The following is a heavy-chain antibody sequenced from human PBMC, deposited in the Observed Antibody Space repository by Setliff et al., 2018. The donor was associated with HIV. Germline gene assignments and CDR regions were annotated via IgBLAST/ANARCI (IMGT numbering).Heavy chain of an antibody. CDR2: IYNSGTT. CDR3: ARGRQIGIEGAWAFDI. D-gene: IGHD1-26*01. J-gene: IGHJ3*02. Sequence: PSETLSLTCIVSGGSISNYYWWTWVRQPPGKGLEWIGEIYNSGTTDYKPSLKSRVTMSLDQAKKQLSLRLSYVTAADTAVYYCARGRQIGIEGAWAFDIWGPGTVVTVSS. CDR1: GGSISNYYW. V-gene: IGHV4-4*02.